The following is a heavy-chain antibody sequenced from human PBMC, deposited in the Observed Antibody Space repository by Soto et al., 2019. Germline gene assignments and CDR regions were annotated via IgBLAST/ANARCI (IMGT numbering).Heavy chain of an antibody. CDR2: FIPILGIA. D-gene: IGHD5-18*01. CDR3: ASATDTAMAQFDY. Sequence: QVQLVQSGAEVKTPGSSVKVSCKASGGTFSSYTISWVRQAPGHGLEWMGRFIPILGIANYAQKFQGRVTITADKSTSTAYMELSSLRSEDTAVYYCASATDTAMAQFDYWGQGTPVTVSS. CDR1: GGTFSSYT. J-gene: IGHJ4*02. V-gene: IGHV1-69*02.